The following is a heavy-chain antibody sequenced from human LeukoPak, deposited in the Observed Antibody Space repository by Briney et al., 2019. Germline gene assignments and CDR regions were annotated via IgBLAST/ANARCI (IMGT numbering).Heavy chain of an antibody. J-gene: IGHJ5*02. CDR3: ARKGGYTYGLVNWFDP. D-gene: IGHD5-18*01. Sequence: GGSLRLSCAASGFTFSSYEMNWVRQAPGKGREWVSYISSSGSTIYYADSVKGRFTISRDNAKNSLYLQMNSLRAEDTAVYYCARKGGYTYGLVNWFDPWGQGTLVTVSS. V-gene: IGHV3-48*03. CDR1: GFTFSSYE. CDR2: ISSSGSTI.